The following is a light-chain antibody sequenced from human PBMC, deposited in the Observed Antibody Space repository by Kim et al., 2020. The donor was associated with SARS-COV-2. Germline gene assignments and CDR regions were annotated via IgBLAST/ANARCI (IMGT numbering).Light chain of an antibody. Sequence: SASVGDRVTITCRARQGINNFLAWFQQKPGKAPESLIFAASSLQNGVPSKFSGSGSGTDFTLTISSLQPEDSATYYCQQYHSYPPTFGQGTKLEI. CDR1: QGINNF. V-gene: IGKV1-16*02. CDR3: QQYHSYPPT. CDR2: AAS. J-gene: IGKJ2*01.